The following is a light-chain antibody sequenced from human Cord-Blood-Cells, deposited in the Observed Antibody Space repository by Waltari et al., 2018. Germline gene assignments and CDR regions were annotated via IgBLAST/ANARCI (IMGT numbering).Light chain of an antibody. CDR1: QGISSW. Sequence: DIQMTQSPYSVSASVGDRVTLTCRASQGISSWLAWYQQKPGKGPKLLIYAASSLQIGGASRYSGSGSGTDFTLTISSLQPEDFATYYCQQANSFPITFGQGTRLGIK. CDR2: AAS. CDR3: QQANSFPIT. J-gene: IGKJ5*01. V-gene: IGKV1-12*01.